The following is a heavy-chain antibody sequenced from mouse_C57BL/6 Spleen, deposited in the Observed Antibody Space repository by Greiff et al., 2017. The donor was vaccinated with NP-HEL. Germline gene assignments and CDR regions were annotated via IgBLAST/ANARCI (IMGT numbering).Heavy chain of an antibody. CDR2: IDPNSGGT. V-gene: IGHV1-72*01. J-gene: IGHJ2*01. CDR3: AREITTVVAPDYFDY. D-gene: IGHD1-1*01. Sequence: VQLQQPGAELVKPGASVKLSCKASGYTFTSYWMHWVKQRPGRGLEWIGRIDPNSGGTKYNEKFKSKATLTVDKPSSTAYRQLSSLTSEDSAVYYCAREITTVVAPDYFDYWGQGTTLTVSS. CDR1: GYTFTSYW.